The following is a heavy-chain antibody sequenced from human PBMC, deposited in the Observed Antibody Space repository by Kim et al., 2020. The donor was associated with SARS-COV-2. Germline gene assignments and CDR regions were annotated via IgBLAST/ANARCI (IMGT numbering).Heavy chain of an antibody. J-gene: IGHJ3*02. Sequence: GGSLRLSCTASGFTFGDYAMSWVRQAPGKGLEWVGFIRSKAYGGTTEYAASVKGRFTISRDDSKSIAYLQMNSLKTEDTAVYYCTLSITMMSLTRVDAFDIWGQGTMVTVSS. CDR3: TLSITMMSLTRVDAFDI. D-gene: IGHD3-22*01. V-gene: IGHV3-49*04. CDR1: GFTFGDYA. CDR2: IRSKAYGGTT.